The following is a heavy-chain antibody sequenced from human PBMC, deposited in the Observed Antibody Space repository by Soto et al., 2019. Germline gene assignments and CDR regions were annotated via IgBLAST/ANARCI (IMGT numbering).Heavy chain of an antibody. Sequence: PSETLSLTCPFSGFSVSSGMYYLRWLRPPPGKGLEWIGYIYYSGSTNYNPSLKSRVTISVDTSKNQFSLKLSSVTAADTAVYYCARGRKGGYCSGGSCRKNWFDPWGQGTLVNVSA. CDR3: ARGRKGGYCSGGSCRKNWFDP. J-gene: IGHJ5*02. CDR2: IYYSGST. CDR1: GFSVSSGMYY. V-gene: IGHV4-61*01. D-gene: IGHD2-15*01.